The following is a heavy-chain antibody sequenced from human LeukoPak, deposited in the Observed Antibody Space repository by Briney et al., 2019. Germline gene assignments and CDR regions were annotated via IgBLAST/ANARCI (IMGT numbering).Heavy chain of an antibody. V-gene: IGHV4-61*02. D-gene: IGHD6-13*01. CDR3: ARSSSSWYGVDY. CDR1: GGSISSGSYY. CDR2: IYTSGST. J-gene: IGHJ4*02. Sequence: SETLSLTCTVSGGSISSGSYYWSWIRQPAGKGLEWIGRIYTSGSTNYNPSLKSRVTMSVDTSKNQFSLKLSSVTAADTAVYYCARSSSSWYGVDYWGQGTLVTVSS.